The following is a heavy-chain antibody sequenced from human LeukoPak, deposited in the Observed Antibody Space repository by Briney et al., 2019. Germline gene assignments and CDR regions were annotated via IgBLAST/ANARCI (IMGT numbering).Heavy chain of an antibody. CDR3: ASNLYVDIVASPLDY. V-gene: IGHV3-21*01. CDR2: ISSSSSYI. Sequence: GGSLRLSWAASGFTFSSYSMNWVRQAQGKGLEWVSSISSSSSYIYYADSVKGRFTISIDNAKNSLYLQMNSLRAEDTAVYYCASNLYVDIVASPLDYWGQGTLVTVSS. D-gene: IGHD5-12*01. J-gene: IGHJ4*02. CDR1: GFTFSSYS.